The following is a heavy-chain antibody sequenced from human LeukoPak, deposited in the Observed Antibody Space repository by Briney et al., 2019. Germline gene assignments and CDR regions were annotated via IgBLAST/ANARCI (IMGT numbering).Heavy chain of an antibody. CDR3: AREGRPYGSGNNYFDP. Sequence: GGSLRLSCAASGFTFSSYSMNWVRQAPGKGLEWISYISGDSPTIYYADSVKGRFTVSRDNAKNSLYLQMSSLSAEDTGVYYCAREGRPYGSGNNYFDPWGQGTLVTVSS. CDR1: GFTFSSYS. CDR2: ISGDSPTI. D-gene: IGHD3-10*01. J-gene: IGHJ5*02. V-gene: IGHV3-48*04.